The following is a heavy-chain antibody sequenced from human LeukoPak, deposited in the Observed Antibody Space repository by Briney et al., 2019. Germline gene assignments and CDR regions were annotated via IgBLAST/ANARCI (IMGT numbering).Heavy chain of an antibody. D-gene: IGHD6-6*01. Sequence: PSETLSLTCAVYGGSFNDYYWSWIRQPPGKGLEWIGEINHSGSTNYNPSLKSRVTISVDTSKNQFSLKLSSVTAADMAGYYCGRGLRDGPSIAARPPGEMDPYYSNMDVGGKGTTVTVSS. CDR3: GRGLRDGPSIAARPPGEMDPYYSNMDV. J-gene: IGHJ6*03. CDR1: GGSFNDYY. V-gene: IGHV4-34*01. CDR2: INHSGST.